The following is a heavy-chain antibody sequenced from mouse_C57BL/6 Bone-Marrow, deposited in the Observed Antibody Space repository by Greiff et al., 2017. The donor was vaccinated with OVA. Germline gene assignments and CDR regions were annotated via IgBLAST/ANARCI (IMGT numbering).Heavy chain of an antibody. Sequence: VQLQQSGAELVRPGASVTLSCKASGYTFTDYEMHWVKQTPVHGLEWIGAIDPETGGTAYNQKFKGKAILTADKSSSTAYMELRSLTSEDSAGYYCTRLGVGVYFDDWGQGTTLTVSS. CDR1: GYTFTDYE. J-gene: IGHJ2*01. D-gene: IGHD1-1*02. CDR3: TRLGVGVYFDD. CDR2: IDPETGGT. V-gene: IGHV1-15*01.